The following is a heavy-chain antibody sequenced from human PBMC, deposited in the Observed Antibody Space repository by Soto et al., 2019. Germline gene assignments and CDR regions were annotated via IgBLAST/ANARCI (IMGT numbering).Heavy chain of an antibody. D-gene: IGHD2-8*01. CDR1: GGSISRSTYY. CDR3: ARLDAVSYFDY. CDR2: IYYSGST. J-gene: IGHJ4*02. V-gene: IGHV4-39*01. Sequence: SETLSLTCTVSGGSISRSTYYWGWIRQPPGKGLEWIGNIYYSGSTYYNPSLKSRVTISVDPSKNQFSLKLRSVTAADTAVYYCARLDAVSYFDYWAREPRSPSPQ.